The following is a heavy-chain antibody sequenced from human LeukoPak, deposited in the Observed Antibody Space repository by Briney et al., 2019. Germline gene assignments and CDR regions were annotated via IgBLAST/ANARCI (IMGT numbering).Heavy chain of an antibody. CDR2: ISAYNGNT. CDR3: ARSDYYDSSGSY. Sequence: ASVKVSCKASGYTFTSYGISWVRQAPGQGLEWMGWISAYNGNTNYAQKLQGRVTMTTDTSTSTAYMELRSLRSDDTAAYYCARSDYYDSSGSYWGQGILVTVSS. J-gene: IGHJ4*02. CDR1: GYTFTSYG. D-gene: IGHD3-22*01. V-gene: IGHV1-18*01.